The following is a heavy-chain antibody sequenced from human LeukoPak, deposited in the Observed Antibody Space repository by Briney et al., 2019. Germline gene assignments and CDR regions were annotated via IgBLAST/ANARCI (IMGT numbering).Heavy chain of an antibody. CDR1: GFTFSSYS. J-gene: IGHJ4*02. D-gene: IGHD4-11*01. CDR2: ISSSSSYI. Sequence: GGSLRLSCAASGFTFSSYSMNWVRQAPGKGLEWVSSISSSSSYIYYADSVKGRFTISRDNAKNSLYLQMNSLRAEDTAVYYCARRSLSNYNYYFDYCGQGTLVTVSS. CDR3: ARRSLSNYNYYFDY. V-gene: IGHV3-21*01.